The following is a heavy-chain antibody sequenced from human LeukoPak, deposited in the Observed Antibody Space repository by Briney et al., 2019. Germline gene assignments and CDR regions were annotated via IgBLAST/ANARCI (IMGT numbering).Heavy chain of an antibody. CDR1: GYTFTSYG. CDR3: ARGRQWLPTDY. CDR2: VSAYNGHT. V-gene: IGHV1-18*01. D-gene: IGHD6-19*01. Sequence: ASVKVSCKASGYTFTSYGITWVRQAPGQGLEWMGWVSAYNGHTNYAQKFQGRVTMTTDRSTSTAYMELWSLRSDDTAIYYCARGRQWLPTDYWGQGTLVTVSS. J-gene: IGHJ4*02.